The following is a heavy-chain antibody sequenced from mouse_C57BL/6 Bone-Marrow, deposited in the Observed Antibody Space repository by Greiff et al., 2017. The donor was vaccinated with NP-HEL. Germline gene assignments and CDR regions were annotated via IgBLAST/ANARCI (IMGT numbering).Heavy chain of an antibody. Sequence: VQLQQPGAELVMPGASVKLSCKASGYTFTSYWMHWVKQRPGQGLEWIGEIDPSDSYTNYNQKFKGKSTLTVDKSSSTAYMQLSSLTSEDSAVYYCARSGGLRRFAYWGQGTLVTVSA. CDR3: ARSGGLRRFAY. CDR1: GYTFTSYW. J-gene: IGHJ3*01. CDR2: IDPSDSYT. V-gene: IGHV1-69*01. D-gene: IGHD2-4*01.